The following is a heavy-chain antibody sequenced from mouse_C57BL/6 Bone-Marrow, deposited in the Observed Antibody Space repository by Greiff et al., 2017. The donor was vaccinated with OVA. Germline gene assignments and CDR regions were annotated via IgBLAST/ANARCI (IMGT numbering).Heavy chain of an antibody. D-gene: IGHD2-13*01. V-gene: IGHV1-20*01. Sequence: EVQLQQSGPELVKPGDSVTISCKASGYSFTGYFMNWVMQSHGKSLEWIGRLNPYNGDTFYNQKFKGKATLTVAKSSSTAHMELRSLTSEDSAVYYWARAGLLDYWGQGTTLTVSS. CDR1: GYSFTGYF. CDR3: ARAGLLDY. CDR2: LNPYNGDT. J-gene: IGHJ2*01.